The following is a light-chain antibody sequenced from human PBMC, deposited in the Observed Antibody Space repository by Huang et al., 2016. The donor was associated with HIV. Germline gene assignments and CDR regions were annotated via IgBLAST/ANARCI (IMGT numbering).Light chain of an antibody. J-gene: IGKJ1*01. CDR2: GAS. Sequence: EIVMTQSPDTLSVSPGERVTLSCRASQSVSSNLAWYRQNPGQAPWLLIYGASTRAPGIPARFSGSGSGTEFTLTISSLQSEDFAVYYCQQYNDWPRTFGQGSKVEI. CDR3: QQYNDWPRT. CDR1: QSVSSN. V-gene: IGKV3-15*01.